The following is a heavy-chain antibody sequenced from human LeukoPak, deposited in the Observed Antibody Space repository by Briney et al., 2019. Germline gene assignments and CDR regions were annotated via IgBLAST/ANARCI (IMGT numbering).Heavy chain of an antibody. Sequence: PGGSLRLSCSGSGFTFSNYGLHWARQAPGKGLEYVSVITSNGGSTYYADAVKGRFTVSRDNSNNTLYLQMNSLKSEDTAVYFCWVNYHDDIYPFDFWGQGALVTVSS. D-gene: IGHD3-16*02. V-gene: IGHV3-64D*09. CDR1: GFTFSNYG. J-gene: IGHJ4*02. CDR3: WVNYHDDIYPFDF. CDR2: ITSNGGST.